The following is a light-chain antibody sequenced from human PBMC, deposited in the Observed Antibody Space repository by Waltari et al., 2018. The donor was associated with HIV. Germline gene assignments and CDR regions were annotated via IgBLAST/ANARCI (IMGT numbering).Light chain of an antibody. CDR3: QSADSSGTYRV. Sequence: SYELTQPASVSVSPGQTASITCSGDALPKQYVYWYQQKPGQVPVLGIYKDHERPSGIPERFSGSSSGTTATLTISGVQAEDESDYYCQSADSSGTYRVFGGGTKVTVL. CDR1: ALPKQY. V-gene: IGLV3-25*03. CDR2: KDH. J-gene: IGLJ3*02.